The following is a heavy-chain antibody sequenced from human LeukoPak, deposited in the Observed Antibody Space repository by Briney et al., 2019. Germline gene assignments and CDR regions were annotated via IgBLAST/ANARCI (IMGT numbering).Heavy chain of an antibody. D-gene: IGHD3-10*01. Sequence: ASVKASCKASGGTFSSYAISWVRQAPGQGLEWMGGIIPIFGTANYAQKFQGRVTITADESTSTAYMELSSLRSEDTAVYYCARVGSYGSGSSPDYWGQGTLVTVSS. CDR2: IIPIFGTA. CDR3: ARVGSYGSGSSPDY. V-gene: IGHV1-69*01. CDR1: GGTFSSYA. J-gene: IGHJ4*02.